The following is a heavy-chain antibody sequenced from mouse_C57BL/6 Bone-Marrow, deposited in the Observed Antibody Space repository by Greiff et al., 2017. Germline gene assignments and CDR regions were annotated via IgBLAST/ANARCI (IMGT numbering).Heavy chain of an antibody. V-gene: IGHV2-5*01. CDR1: GFSLTSYG. J-gene: IGHJ1*03. CDR2: IWRGGST. D-gene: IGHD1-1*02. CDR3: AKEGGAWCFDV. Sequence: QVQLKESGPGLVQPSQSLSITCTVSGFSLTSYGVHWVRQSPGKGLEWLGVIWRGGSTDYNAAFMSRLSITKDNSKSQVFCKMNRLQADDTAIYYCAKEGGAWCFDVWGRGTTVTVSS.